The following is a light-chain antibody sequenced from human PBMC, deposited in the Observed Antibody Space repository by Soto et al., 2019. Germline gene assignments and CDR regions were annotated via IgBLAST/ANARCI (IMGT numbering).Light chain of an antibody. V-gene: IGKV1-9*01. CDR2: AAS. CDR3: QQLNTFPFT. J-gene: IGKJ3*01. Sequence: IHLTQSPSSLSASVGYRVTITCRASPGISAYLAWYQQKPWKAPNLLIYAASTLEIGVPSRFSGSGSGTDFTLTISSLQPEDLASYYCQQLNTFPFTFRPGAKVDL. CDR1: PGISAY.